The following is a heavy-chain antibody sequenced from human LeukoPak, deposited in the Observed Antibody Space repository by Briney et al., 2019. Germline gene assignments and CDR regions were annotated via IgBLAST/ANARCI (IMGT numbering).Heavy chain of an antibody. Sequence: SGTLSLTCAAAAGSIIRAIWWPCVRQPPGKGLEWIGEIYHTGSANYNPSLKSRVTISVDKSKNQFSLKLSSMTAADTAVYFCARRPDGSGSYYWGQGTLVTVSS. CDR1: AGSIIRAIW. V-gene: IGHV4-4*02. CDR3: ARRPDGSGSYY. J-gene: IGHJ4*02. CDR2: IYHTGSA. D-gene: IGHD3-10*01.